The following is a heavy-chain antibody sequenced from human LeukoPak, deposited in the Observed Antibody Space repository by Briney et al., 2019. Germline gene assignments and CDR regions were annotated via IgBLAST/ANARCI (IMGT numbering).Heavy chain of an antibody. J-gene: IGHJ3*02. CDR2: INHSGST. Sequence: SETLSLTCAVYGGSFSGYYWNWIRQPPGKGPEWIGEINHSGSTNYNPSLKSRVTISVDTSKNQFSLKLSSVTAADTAVYYCARAAVDAFDIWGQGTMVTVSS. CDR3: ARAAVDAFDI. CDR1: GGSFSGYY. V-gene: IGHV4-34*01.